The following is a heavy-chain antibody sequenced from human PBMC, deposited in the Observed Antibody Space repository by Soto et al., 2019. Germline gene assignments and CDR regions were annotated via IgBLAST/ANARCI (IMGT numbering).Heavy chain of an antibody. V-gene: IGHV2-5*02. CDR1: GFSLSTSGVG. D-gene: IGHD3-3*01. Sequence: QITLKESGPTLVKPTQTLTLTCTFSGFSLSTSGVGVGWIRQPPGKALEWLALIYWDDDKRYSPSLKSRLTITKDTSKNQVVLTMTNMDPVDTGTYYCAHRPNYDFWSGYAFDYWGQGTLVTVSS. J-gene: IGHJ4*02. CDR2: IYWDDDK. CDR3: AHRPNYDFWSGYAFDY.